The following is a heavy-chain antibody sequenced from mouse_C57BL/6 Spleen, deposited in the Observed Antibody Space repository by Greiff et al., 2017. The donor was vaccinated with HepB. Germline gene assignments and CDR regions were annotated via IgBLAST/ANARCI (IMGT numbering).Heavy chain of an antibody. CDR3: APTAQAYFDY. D-gene: IGHD3-2*02. J-gene: IGHJ2*01. CDR2: IYPGDGDT. Sequence: VKLQQSGPELVKPGASVKISCKASGYAFSSSWMNWVKQRPGKGLEWIGRIYPGDGDTNYNGKFKGKATLTADKSSSTAYMQLSSLTSEDSAVYFCAPTAQAYFDYWGQGTTLTVSS. V-gene: IGHV1-82*01. CDR1: GYAFSSSW.